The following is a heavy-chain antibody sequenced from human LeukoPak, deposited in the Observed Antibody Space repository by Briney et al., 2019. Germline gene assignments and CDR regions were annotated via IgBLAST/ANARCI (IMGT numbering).Heavy chain of an antibody. CDR2: IWYDGSNK. CDR1: GFTFSSYG. CDR3: AKGNCGGDCYSPDY. Sequence: PGGSLRLSCAASGFTFSSYGMHWVRQAPGKGLEWVAVIWYDGSNKYYADSVKGRFTISRDNSKNTLYLQMNSLRAEDTAVYYCAKGNCGGDCYSPDYWGQGTLVTVSS. V-gene: IGHV3-33*06. J-gene: IGHJ4*02. D-gene: IGHD2-21*02.